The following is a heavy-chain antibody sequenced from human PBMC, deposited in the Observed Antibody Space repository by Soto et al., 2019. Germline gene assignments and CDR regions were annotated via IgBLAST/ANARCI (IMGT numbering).Heavy chain of an antibody. D-gene: IGHD2-15*01. V-gene: IGHV3-53*04. Sequence: EVQLVESGGGLVRPGGSLRLSCAASGITVNTNYMKWVRQAPGKGREWVSSIYTSASTYYADYVKGRLTISRHNSQNTLYLQMTSLRVEDTAVYYCARAWSGEYCSGVGCSDAFDIWGKGTMVNVSS. J-gene: IGHJ3*02. CDR1: GITVNTNY. CDR2: IYTSAST. CDR3: ARAWSGEYCSGVGCSDAFDI.